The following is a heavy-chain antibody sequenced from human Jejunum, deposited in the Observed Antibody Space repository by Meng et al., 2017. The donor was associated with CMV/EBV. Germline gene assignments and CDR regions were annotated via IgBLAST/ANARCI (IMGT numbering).Heavy chain of an antibody. CDR3: AKRSGYGANSFFDN. Sequence: GFTFSNYAMSWARQAPGKGLEWVSTISGSGSSTYYADSVRGQFAVSRDNSENTVYLQVHSLRAGDTAVYYCAKRSGYGANSFFDNWGQGTLVTVSS. J-gene: IGHJ4*02. CDR1: GFTFSNYA. CDR2: ISGSGSST. D-gene: IGHD4-23*01. V-gene: IGHV3-23*01.